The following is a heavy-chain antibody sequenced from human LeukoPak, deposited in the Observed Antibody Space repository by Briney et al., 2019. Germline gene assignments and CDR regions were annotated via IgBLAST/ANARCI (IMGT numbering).Heavy chain of an antibody. V-gene: IGHV4-34*01. J-gene: IGHJ4*02. Sequence: SETLSLTCAVFGGSFSGYYWTWISQFPRRGREWIGQINHSGSANYNRSLKSRVTITIESSKNQFSLELSSVTAAGSAMYYCATGKYDSSDYSGGWYYFDYWGQGTLVTVSS. CDR1: GGSFSGYY. D-gene: IGHD3-22*01. CDR3: ATGKYDSSDYSGGWYYFDY. CDR2: INHSGSA.